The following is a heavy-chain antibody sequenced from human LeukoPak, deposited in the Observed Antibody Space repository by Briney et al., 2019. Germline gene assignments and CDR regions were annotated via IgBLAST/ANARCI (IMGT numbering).Heavy chain of an antibody. D-gene: IGHD6-6*01. Sequence: GESLKFSCKGSGYSFTSYWIGWVRQMPGKGLEWMGIIYPGDSDTRYSPSFQGQVTISADKSISTAYLQWSSLKASDTAMYYCARSTPSIAESSAFDIWGQGTMVTVSS. CDR1: GYSFTSYW. CDR3: ARSTPSIAESSAFDI. J-gene: IGHJ3*02. CDR2: IYPGDSDT. V-gene: IGHV5-51*01.